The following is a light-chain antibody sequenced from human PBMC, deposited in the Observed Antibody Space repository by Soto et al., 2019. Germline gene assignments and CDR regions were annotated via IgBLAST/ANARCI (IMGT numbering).Light chain of an antibody. Sequence: DILLTQSPSFLSASVGDRVTITCRASQGISAYLAWYQHKPGKAPELLIYDASTLQSGVPSRFSGSGSGTDFTLTISSLQPEDFATYYCQQSYSTPWTFGQGTKVDIK. J-gene: IGKJ1*01. V-gene: IGKV1-39*01. CDR1: QGISAY. CDR2: DAS. CDR3: QQSYSTPWT.